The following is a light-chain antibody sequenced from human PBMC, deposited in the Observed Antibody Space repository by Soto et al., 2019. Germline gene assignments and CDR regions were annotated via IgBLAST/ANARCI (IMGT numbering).Light chain of an antibody. CDR3: MQALQTPVT. Sequence: DIVMTQSPLSLPVTPGEPASISCRSSQSLLHSNGYNYLDWYLQKPGQSPHLLIYLVSNRASGVPHRFSGSGSGTDFTLKISRVEAEDVGVYYCMQALQTPVTFGQGTRLEIQ. CDR1: QSLLHSNGYNY. CDR2: LVS. J-gene: IGKJ5*01. V-gene: IGKV2-28*01.